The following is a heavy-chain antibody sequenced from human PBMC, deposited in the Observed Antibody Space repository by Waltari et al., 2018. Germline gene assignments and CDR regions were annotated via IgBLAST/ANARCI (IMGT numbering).Heavy chain of an antibody. J-gene: IGHJ6*02. Sequence: QVQLQESGPGLVRPSETLSLTCTVSGGAINRYDGSWSRQPAGKGLEWIGRIYSTGSTNYNPSLSSRVTMSVDTSNNQFSLKLNSVTAADTAVYYCARGGSSSWYLSYYYYGMDLWGQGTTVTVSS. CDR1: GGAINRYD. CDR3: ARGGSSSWYLSYYYYGMDL. CDR2: IYSTGST. V-gene: IGHV4-4*07. D-gene: IGHD6-13*01.